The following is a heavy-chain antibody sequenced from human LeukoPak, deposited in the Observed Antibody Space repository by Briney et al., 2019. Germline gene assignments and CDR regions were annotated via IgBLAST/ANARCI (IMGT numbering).Heavy chain of an antibody. CDR2: ISYDGSNK. CDR3: AKEATEQWLVTLYYFDY. D-gene: IGHD6-19*01. Sequence: GGSLRLSCAASGFTFSSYGMHWVRQAPGKGLEWVAVISYDGSNKYYADSVKGRFTISRDNSKNTLYLQMNSLRAEDTAVYYCAKEATEQWLVTLYYFDYWGQGTLVTVSS. V-gene: IGHV3-30*18. J-gene: IGHJ4*02. CDR1: GFTFSSYG.